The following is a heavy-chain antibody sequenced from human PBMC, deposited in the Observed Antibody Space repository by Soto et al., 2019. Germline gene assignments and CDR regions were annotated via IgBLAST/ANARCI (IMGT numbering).Heavy chain of an antibody. V-gene: IGHV3-23*01. J-gene: IGHJ4*02. CDR2: ISGSGGST. D-gene: IGHD3-22*01. CDR3: AKEPSGYSYGYRSHYYDSSGYSGSDY. Sequence: EVQLLESGGGLVQPGGSLRLSCAASGFTFSSYAMSWVRQAPGKGLEWVSAISGSGGSTYYADSVKGRFTISRDNSKNTLYLQMNSLRAEDTAVYYCAKEPSGYSYGYRSHYYDSSGYSGSDYWGQGTLVTVSS. CDR1: GFTFSSYA.